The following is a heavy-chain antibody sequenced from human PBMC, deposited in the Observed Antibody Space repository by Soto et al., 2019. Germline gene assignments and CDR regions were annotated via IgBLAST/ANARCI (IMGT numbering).Heavy chain of an antibody. V-gene: IGHV6-1*01. CDR2: TYYRSKWYN. CDR3: ARDGSIAARIYYYGMDV. J-gene: IGHJ6*02. Sequence: QTLSLTGAISGGSVASNSAAWNWIRQSPSRGLEWLGRTYYRSKWYNDYAVSVKSRITINPDTSKNQFSLQLNSVTPEDTAVYYCARDGSIAARIYYYGMDVWGQGTTVTVSS. CDR1: GGSVASNSAA. D-gene: IGHD6-6*01.